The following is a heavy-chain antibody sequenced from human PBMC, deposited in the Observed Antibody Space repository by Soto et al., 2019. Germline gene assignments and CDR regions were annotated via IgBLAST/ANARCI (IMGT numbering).Heavy chain of an antibody. CDR1: GGSISSYY. Sequence: SETLSLTCTVSGGSISSYYWSWIRQPPGKGLEWIGYIYYSGSTNYNPSLKSRVTISVDTSKNQFSLKLSSVTAADTAVYYCARVKLRSYSSSGLAYWGKGTLVTVTS. D-gene: IGHD6-13*01. CDR3: ARVKLRSYSSSGLAY. V-gene: IGHV4-59*01. CDR2: IYYSGST. J-gene: IGHJ4*02.